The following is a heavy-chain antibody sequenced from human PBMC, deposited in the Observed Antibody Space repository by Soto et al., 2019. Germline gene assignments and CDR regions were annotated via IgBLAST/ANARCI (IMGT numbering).Heavy chain of an antibody. CDR2: ISGSGGST. V-gene: IGHV3-23*01. Sequence: PGGSLRLSCAASGFPFSSYAMSWVRQAPGKGLEWVSAISGSGGSTYYADSVKGRFTISRDNSKNTLYLQMNSLRAEDTAVYYCAKDRIGGSNPYYFDYWGQGTLVTVSS. CDR1: GFPFSSYA. CDR3: AKDRIGGSNPYYFDY. D-gene: IGHD2-15*01. J-gene: IGHJ4*02.